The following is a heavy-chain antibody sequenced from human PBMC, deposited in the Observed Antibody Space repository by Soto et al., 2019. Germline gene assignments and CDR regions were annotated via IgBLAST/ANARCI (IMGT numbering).Heavy chain of an antibody. CDR3: ARASYSSSRYYYYYYYMDV. D-gene: IGHD6-6*01. Sequence: QVQLVESGGGLVKPGGSLRLSCAASGFTFSDYYMSWIRQAPGKGLEWVSYISSSGSTIYYADSVKGRFTISRDNAKNSLYLQMNSLRAEDTAVYYCARASYSSSRYYYYYYYMDVWGKGTTATVSS. J-gene: IGHJ6*03. CDR1: GFTFSDYY. V-gene: IGHV3-11*01. CDR2: ISSSGSTI.